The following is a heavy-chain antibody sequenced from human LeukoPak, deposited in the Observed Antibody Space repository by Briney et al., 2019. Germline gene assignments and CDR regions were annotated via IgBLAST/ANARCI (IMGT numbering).Heavy chain of an antibody. CDR3: ARGSTYSSGLH. CDR2: INHSGST. V-gene: IGHV4-34*01. D-gene: IGHD6-19*01. CDR1: GGSFSGYY. Sequence: TSETLSLTCAVYGGSFSGYYWSWIRQPPGKGLEWIGEINHSGSTNYNPSLKSRDTISVDTSKNRFSLKLSSVTAADTAVYYCARGSTYSSGLHWGQGTLVTVSS. J-gene: IGHJ4*02.